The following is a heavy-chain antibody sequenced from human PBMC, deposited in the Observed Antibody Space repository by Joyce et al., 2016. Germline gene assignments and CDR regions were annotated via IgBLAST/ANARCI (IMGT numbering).Heavy chain of an antibody. Sequence: VQLVQSGAEVKKPGSSVKVSCKVSGGNFYDYTNTWVRQAPGQGLEWRGRIIPIVGVANYARKFRGRVALTADKSTATAYLELNSLRLDDTAMFFCTRGRIEYSKTFNAYDIWGQGTMVTVSS. J-gene: IGHJ3*02. CDR3: TRGRIEYSKTFNAYDI. CDR2: IIPIVGVA. D-gene: IGHD2/OR15-2a*01. V-gene: IGHV1-69*04. CDR1: GGNFYDYT.